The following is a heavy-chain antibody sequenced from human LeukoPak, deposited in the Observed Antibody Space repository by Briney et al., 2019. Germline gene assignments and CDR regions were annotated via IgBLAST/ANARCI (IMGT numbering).Heavy chain of an antibody. J-gene: IGHJ4*02. CDR3: ARGRYYYDSSGYYLRPGYFDY. Sequence: SETLSLTCAVYGGSFSGYYWSWIRQPPGKGLEWIGEINHSGSPNYNPSLKSRVTISVDTSKNQFSLKLSSVAAADTAVYYCARGRYYYDSSGYYLRPGYFDYWGQGTLVTVSS. CDR1: GGSFSGYY. D-gene: IGHD3-22*01. V-gene: IGHV4-34*01. CDR2: INHSGSP.